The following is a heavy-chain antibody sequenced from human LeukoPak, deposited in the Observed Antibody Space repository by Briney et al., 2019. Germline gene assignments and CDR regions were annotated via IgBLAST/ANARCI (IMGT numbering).Heavy chain of an antibody. J-gene: IGHJ5*02. CDR1: GYTFISYA. CDR2: INAGNGNT. Sequence: ASVKVSCKASGYTFISYAMHWVRQAPGQRLEWMGWINAGNGNTKYSQKFQGGVTITRDTSASTAYMELSSLRSEDTAVYYCAREKPPFIVAAPIVPYSPYWFDPWGQGTLVTVSS. V-gene: IGHV1-3*01. CDR3: AREKPPFIVAAPIVPYSPYWFDP. D-gene: IGHD6-13*01.